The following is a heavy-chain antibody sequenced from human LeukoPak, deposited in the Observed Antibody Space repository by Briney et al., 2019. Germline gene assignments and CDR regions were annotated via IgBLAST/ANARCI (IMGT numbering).Heavy chain of an antibody. J-gene: IGHJ4*02. Sequence: PSETLSLTCAVYGGSFSGYYWSWIRQPPGKGLEWIGEINHSGSTNYNPSLKSRVTISVDTSKNQFSLKLSSVTAADTAVYYCASPGQGYFDYWGQGTLVTVSS. CDR2: INHSGST. CDR1: GGSFSGYY. V-gene: IGHV4-34*01. CDR3: ASPGQGYFDY.